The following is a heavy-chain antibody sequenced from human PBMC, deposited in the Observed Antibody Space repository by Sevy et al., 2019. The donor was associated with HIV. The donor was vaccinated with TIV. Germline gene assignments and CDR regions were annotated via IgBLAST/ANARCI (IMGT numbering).Heavy chain of an antibody. V-gene: IGHV3-15*01. J-gene: IGHJ4*02. Sequence: GGSLRLSCAASGFTFINTWMSWVRQAPGKGLEWVGRIKTRPDGGTTDYAAPVKGRFTISRDDSENTAVLQMNSLKTEDTAVYYCATDMWCSSTTCPFTFDFWGQGSLVTVSS. D-gene: IGHD2-2*01. CDR2: IKTRPDGGTT. CDR1: GFTFINTW. CDR3: ATDMWCSSTTCPFTFDF.